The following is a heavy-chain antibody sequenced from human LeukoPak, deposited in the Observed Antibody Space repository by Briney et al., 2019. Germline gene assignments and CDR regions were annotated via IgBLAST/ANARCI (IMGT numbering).Heavy chain of an antibody. D-gene: IGHD3-3*01. CDR3: ARESGFMMVGEINADNWFDP. CDR1: GFMFRDSA. Sequence: PGRSLRLSCSGAGFMFRDSAFHWVRQAPGKGLEWMGVISDDGSKRFYADSVKGRFTISRDNSRDTLYLPMQTLRPEDSAVYYCARESGFMMVGEINADNWFDPWGQGTPVTVSS. CDR2: ISDDGSKR. V-gene: IGHV3-30*04. J-gene: IGHJ5*02.